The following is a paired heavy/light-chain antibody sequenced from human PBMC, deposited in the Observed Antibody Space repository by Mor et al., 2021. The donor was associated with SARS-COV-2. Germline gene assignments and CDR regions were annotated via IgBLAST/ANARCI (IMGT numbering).Heavy chain of an antibody. CDR2: INHSGST. D-gene: IGHD3-10*01. CDR1: GGSFSGYY. Sequence: QVQLQQWGAGLLKPSETLSLTCAVYGGSFSGYYWSWIRQPPGKGLEWIGEINHSGSTNYNPSLKSRVTISVDTSKNQFSLKLSSVTAADTAVYYCARDRKTYTMVRGVTVRGYFDLWGRGTLVTVSS. CDR3: ARDRKTYTMVRGVTVRGYFDL. V-gene: IGHV4-34*01. J-gene: IGHJ2*01.
Light chain of an antibody. J-gene: IGLJ1*01. CDR2: EVS. CDR3: CSYAGSSTVYV. V-gene: IGLV2-23*02. CDR1: SSDVGSYNL. Sequence: QSALTQPASVSGSPGQSITISCTGTSSDVGSYNLVSWYQQHPGKAPKLMIYEVSKRPSGVSNRFSGSKSGNTASLTISGLQAEDEADYYCCSYAGSSTVYVFGTGTKVTVL.